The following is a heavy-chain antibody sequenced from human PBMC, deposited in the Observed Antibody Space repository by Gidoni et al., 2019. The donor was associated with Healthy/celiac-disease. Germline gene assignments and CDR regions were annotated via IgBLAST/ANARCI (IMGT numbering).Heavy chain of an antibody. V-gene: IGHV1-8*01. CDR1: GYTFTSYD. CDR3: ARGSYRDFWSGYYVPSDY. CDR2: MNPNSGNT. D-gene: IGHD3-3*01. J-gene: IGHJ4*02. Sequence: QVQLVQSGAEVKKPGASVKVSCKASGYTFTSYDINWVRQATGQGLEWMGWMNPNSGNTGYAQKFQGRVTMTRNTSISTAYMELSSLRSEDTAVYYCARGSYRDFWSGYYVPSDYWGQGTLVTVSS.